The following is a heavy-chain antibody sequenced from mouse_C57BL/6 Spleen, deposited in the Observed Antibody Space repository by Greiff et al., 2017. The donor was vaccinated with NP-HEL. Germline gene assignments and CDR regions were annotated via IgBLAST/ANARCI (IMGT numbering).Heavy chain of an antibody. Sequence: QVQLQQSGAELVKPGASVKMSCKASGYTFTSYWITWVKQRPGQGLEWIGDIYPGSGSTNYNEKFKSKATLTVDTSSSTAYMQRSSLTSEDSAVYYCARSMAVVDAMDYWGQGTSVTVSS. D-gene: IGHD1-1*01. V-gene: IGHV1-55*01. J-gene: IGHJ4*01. CDR2: IYPGSGST. CDR3: ARSMAVVDAMDY. CDR1: GYTFTSYW.